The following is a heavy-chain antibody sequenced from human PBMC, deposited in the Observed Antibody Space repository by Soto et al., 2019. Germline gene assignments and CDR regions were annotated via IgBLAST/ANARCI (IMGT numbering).Heavy chain of an antibody. J-gene: IGHJ6*02. D-gene: IGHD2-21*02. Sequence: SETLSLTCTVSGGSISSYYWSWIRQPPGKGLEWIGYMYNTGSTIYNPSLKSRVTISVDTSKNQFSLKLYSVTAADTAVYYCARDLWGYCGADCYPLDVWGQGTTVTVSS. CDR3: ARDLWGYCGADCYPLDV. CDR2: MYNTGST. CDR1: GGSISSYY. V-gene: IGHV4-59*01.